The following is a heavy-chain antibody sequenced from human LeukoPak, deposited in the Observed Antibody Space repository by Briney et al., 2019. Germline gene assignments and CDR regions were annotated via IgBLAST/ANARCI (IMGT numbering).Heavy chain of an antibody. CDR2: ISAYSGNT. CDR1: GYTFTSYG. D-gene: IGHD1-26*01. V-gene: IGHV1-18*01. CDR3: ARDPGKQKLKGYYYYMDV. Sequence: ASVKVSCKASGYTFTSYGISWVRQAPGQGLEWMGWISAYSGNTNYAQKTQGRVTMTTDTTTSTAYMELRSLRSDDTAVYYCARDPGKQKLKGYYYYMDVWGKGTTVTVSS. J-gene: IGHJ6*03.